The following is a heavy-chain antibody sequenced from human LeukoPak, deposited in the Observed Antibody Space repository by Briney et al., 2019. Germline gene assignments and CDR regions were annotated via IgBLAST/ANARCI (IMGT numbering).Heavy chain of an antibody. CDR2: MNPNSGNT. CDR3: ARDEGSSSWFDAFDI. CDR1: GYTFTGYA. D-gene: IGHD6-13*01. Sequence: ASVKVSCKASGYTFTGYAMNGVRQATGQGLEWMGWMNPNSGNTGYAQKFQGRVTITRDTSASTAYMELSSLRSEDTAVYYCARDEGSSSWFDAFDIWGQGTMVTVSS. V-gene: IGHV1-8*03. J-gene: IGHJ3*02.